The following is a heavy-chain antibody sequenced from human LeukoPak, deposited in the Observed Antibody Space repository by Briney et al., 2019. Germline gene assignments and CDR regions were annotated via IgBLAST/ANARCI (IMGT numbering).Heavy chain of an antibody. J-gene: IGHJ4*02. V-gene: IGHV3-48*03. CDR2: ISSSGSTI. CDR3: ARDWGITFDC. D-gene: IGHD3-10*01. Sequence: GGSLRLSCGASGFTFSSYEMNWVRQAPGKGLEWVSYISSSGSTIYYADSVKGRFTISRDNAKNSLYLQMNSLRAEDTAVYYCARDWGITFDCWGQGTLVTVSS. CDR1: GFTFSSYE.